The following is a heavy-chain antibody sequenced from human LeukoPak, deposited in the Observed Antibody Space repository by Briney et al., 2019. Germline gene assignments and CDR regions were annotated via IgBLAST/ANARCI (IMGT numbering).Heavy chain of an antibody. D-gene: IGHD4-17*01. Sequence: PSETLSPTCTVSGGSISSYYWSWIRQPPGKGLEWIGYIYYSVSTNYNPSLKSRVTISVDTSKNQFSLKLSSVTAADTAVYYCARAGYGDPWYNWFDPWGQGTLVTVSS. CDR3: ARAGYGDPWYNWFDP. V-gene: IGHV4-59*01. J-gene: IGHJ5*02. CDR2: IYYSVST. CDR1: GGSISSYY.